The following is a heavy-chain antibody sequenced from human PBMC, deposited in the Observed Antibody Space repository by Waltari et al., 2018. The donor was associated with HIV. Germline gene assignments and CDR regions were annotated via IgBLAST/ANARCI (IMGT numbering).Heavy chain of an antibody. D-gene: IGHD3-16*01. CDR1: GFTFRKYW. CDR2: INSDGSDT. V-gene: IGHV3-74*01. J-gene: IGHJ4*02. Sequence: EVQLVESGGGLVQPGGSLRLSCAASGFTFRKYWMQWVRQAPGKGLEWVSHINSDGSDTTYADSVKGRFTISRDNSKNTLYLQMHSLRAEDTATYYCVRDNYGVDYWGQGTLVTVSS. CDR3: VRDNYGVDY.